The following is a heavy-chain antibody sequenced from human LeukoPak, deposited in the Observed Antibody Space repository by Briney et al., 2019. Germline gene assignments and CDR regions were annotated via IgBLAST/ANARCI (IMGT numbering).Heavy chain of an antibody. CDR1: GGSISSSSYS. D-gene: IGHD2-2*01. Sequence: SETLSLTCTVSGGSISSSSYSWGWIRQPPGKGLEWIGRIYYSGSTYYNPSLKSRVTISVDTSKNQFSLKLSSVTAADTAVYYCARLEYYHQHRFDYWGQGTLVTVSS. CDR2: IYYSGST. J-gene: IGHJ4*02. V-gene: IGHV4-39*01. CDR3: ARLEYYHQHRFDY.